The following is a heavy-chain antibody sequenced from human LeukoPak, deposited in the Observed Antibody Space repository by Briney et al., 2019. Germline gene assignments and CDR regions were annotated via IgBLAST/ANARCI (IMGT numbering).Heavy chain of an antibody. Sequence: GGSLRLSCAASGFTFSSYAMHWVRQAPGKGLEWVAVISYDGSNKYYADSVKGRFTISRDNSKNTLYLQMNSLRAEDTAVYHCARGFSSYDFWSGYYTARVDDAFDIWGQGTMVTVSS. D-gene: IGHD3-3*01. CDR1: GFTFSSYA. V-gene: IGHV3-30-3*01. CDR3: ARGFSSYDFWSGYYTARVDDAFDI. J-gene: IGHJ3*02. CDR2: ISYDGSNK.